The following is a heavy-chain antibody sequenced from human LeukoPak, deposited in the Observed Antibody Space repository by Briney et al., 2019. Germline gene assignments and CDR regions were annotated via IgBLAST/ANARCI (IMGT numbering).Heavy chain of an antibody. CDR3: SRKGRIYGDYYY. CDR1: GYTFPDYY. J-gene: IGHJ4*02. V-gene: IGHV1-2*02. Sequence: ASVTVSCTASGYTFPDYYIHWVRQAPGQGLEWIGFINLNSGGTNYAKNFQGRVTVTRDTSISTVYLHMIRLRSDDTAVYYCSRKGRIYGDYYYWGRGTLVTVSS. CDR2: INLNSGGT. D-gene: IGHD4-17*01.